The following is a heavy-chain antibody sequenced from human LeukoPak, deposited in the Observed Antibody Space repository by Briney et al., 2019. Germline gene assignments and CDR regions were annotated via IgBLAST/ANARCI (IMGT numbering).Heavy chain of an antibody. J-gene: IGHJ3*02. CDR2: ISHTGST. Sequence: PSETLSLTCTVSGYSISSGSYWGWIRQPPGKGLEWVGNISHTGSTNYNPSLKRRVTLSVDTSKNQFPLKLTSVTAADTAVYYCASSIAVAGIWAFDIWGQGTMVTVSS. CDR3: ASSIAVAGIWAFDI. D-gene: IGHD6-19*01. V-gene: IGHV4-38-2*02. CDR1: GYSISSGSY.